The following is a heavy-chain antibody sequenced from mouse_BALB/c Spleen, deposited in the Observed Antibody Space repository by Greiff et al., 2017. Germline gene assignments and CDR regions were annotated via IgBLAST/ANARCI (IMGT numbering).Heavy chain of an antibody. CDR3: TRDSSGYWYFDV. J-gene: IGHJ1*01. CDR1: GYTFTSYW. CDR2: IYPSDSYT. V-gene: IGHV1-69*02. D-gene: IGHD3-2*01. Sequence: VQLQQPGAELVRPGASVKLSCKASGYTFTSYWINWVKQRPGQGLEWIGNIYPSDSYTNYNQKFKDKATLTVDKSSSTAYMQLSSPTSEDSAVYYCTRDSSGYWYFDVWGAGTTVTVSS.